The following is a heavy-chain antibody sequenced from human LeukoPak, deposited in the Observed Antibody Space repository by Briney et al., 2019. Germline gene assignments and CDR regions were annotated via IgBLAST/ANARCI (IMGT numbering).Heavy chain of an antibody. V-gene: IGHV5-51*01. D-gene: IGHD6-6*01. CDR3: ARHAVDYSLSSPWRY. CDR1: GYSFTSYW. CDR2: IFPGDSDT. J-gene: IGHJ4*02. Sequence: PGESLKISCKGSGYSFTSYWIGWVRQMPGKGLEWMGIIFPGDSDTTYSPSFQGQVTISADKSISTAYLQWSSLKASDTAMYYCARHAVDYSLSSPWRYWGQGTLVTVSS.